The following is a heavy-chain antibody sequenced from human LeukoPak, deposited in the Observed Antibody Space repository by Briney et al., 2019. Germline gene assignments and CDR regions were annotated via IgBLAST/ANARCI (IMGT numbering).Heavy chain of an antibody. CDR1: GFTFSSFA. CDR2: ISGCGGST. D-gene: IGHD3-3*01. V-gene: IGHV3-23*01. J-gene: IGHJ4*02. CDR3: AKVPYYDFWSGQQAFGY. Sequence: GGSLRLSCAASGFTFSSFAVGWVRQAPGKVLEWVSAISGCGGSTYNADSVKGRFTISRDNSKNTLYLQMNSLRAEDTAVYYCAKVPYYDFWSGQQAFGYWGQGTLVSVSS.